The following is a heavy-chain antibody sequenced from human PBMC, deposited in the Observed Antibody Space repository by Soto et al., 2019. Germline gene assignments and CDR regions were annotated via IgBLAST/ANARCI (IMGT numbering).Heavy chain of an antibody. J-gene: IGHJ4*02. CDR1: GYTFTGYH. Sequence: ASVKVSCKASGYTFTGYHMHWVRQAPGQGLEWMGWINPNSGGTNYAQKFQGRVTMTRDTSISTAYMEVSRLRSDDTAVYYCARGLRAYGGNPYFDSWGQGTLVTVSS. D-gene: IGHD2-15*01. CDR2: INPNSGGT. CDR3: ARGLRAYGGNPYFDS. V-gene: IGHV1-2*02.